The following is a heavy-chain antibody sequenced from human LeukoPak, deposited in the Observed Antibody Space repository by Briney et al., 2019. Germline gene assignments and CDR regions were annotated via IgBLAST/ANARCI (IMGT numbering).Heavy chain of an antibody. CDR2: IYYSGST. D-gene: IGHD6-19*01. CDR3: ARPGLGIAVAASTGGYFDL. Sequence: SETLSLTCTVSGGSLSSYYWSWIRQLPGKGLEWIGYIYYSGSTNYNPSLKSRVTISVDTSKNQFSLKLSSVTAADTAVYYCARPGLGIAVAASTGGYFDLWGRGTLVTVSS. CDR1: GGSLSSYY. V-gene: IGHV4-59*12. J-gene: IGHJ2*01.